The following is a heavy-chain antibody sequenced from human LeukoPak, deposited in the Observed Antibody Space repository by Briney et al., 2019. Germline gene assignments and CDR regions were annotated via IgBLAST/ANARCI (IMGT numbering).Heavy chain of an antibody. D-gene: IGHD1-26*01. V-gene: IGHV3-30*02. CDR3: AKSHLPNAYSGTYYCDY. Sequence: PGGSLRLSRAASGFTFSYYGMHWVRQAPGKGLEWVAFIRYDESKKFYGDSVKGRFTISRDNSKNTLYLQMSSLRTEDTAVYYCAKSHLPNAYSGTYYCDYWGQGTLVTVSS. CDR2: IRYDESKK. J-gene: IGHJ4*02. CDR1: GFTFSYYG.